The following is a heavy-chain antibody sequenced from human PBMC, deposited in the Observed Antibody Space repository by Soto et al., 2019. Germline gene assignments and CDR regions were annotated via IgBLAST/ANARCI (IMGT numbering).Heavy chain of an antibody. Sequence: QVQLQESGPGLVKPSETLSLTCTVSGGSISSYYWSWIRQPPGKGLEWIGYIYYSGSTNYNPSLKSRVTVSVDTSKNQFSLKLSSVTAADTAVYYCARGSQITIFGVVLPLRAGTQGMDVWGQGTTVAVSS. CDR3: ARGSQITIFGVVLPLRAGTQGMDV. J-gene: IGHJ6*02. CDR1: GGSISSYY. CDR2: IYYSGST. D-gene: IGHD3-3*01. V-gene: IGHV4-59*01.